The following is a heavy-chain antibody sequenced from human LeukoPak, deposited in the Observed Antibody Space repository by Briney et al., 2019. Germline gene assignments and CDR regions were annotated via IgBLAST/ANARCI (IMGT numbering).Heavy chain of an antibody. CDR1: GGSISSGDYY. CDR3: ARETYDSSGYYYYYYYVDV. J-gene: IGHJ6*03. D-gene: IGHD3-22*01. V-gene: IGHV4-30-4*01. Sequence: SQTLSLTCTVSGGSISSGDYYWSWIRQPPGKGLEWIGYIYYSGSTYYNPSLKSRVTISVDTSKNQFSLKLSSVTAADTAVYYCARETYDSSGYYYYYYYVDVWGKGTTVTVSS. CDR2: IYYSGST.